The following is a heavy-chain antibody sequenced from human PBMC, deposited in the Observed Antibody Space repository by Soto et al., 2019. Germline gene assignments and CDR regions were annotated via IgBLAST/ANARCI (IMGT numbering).Heavy chain of an antibody. J-gene: IGHJ5*02. CDR3: ARWADTLDP. D-gene: IGHD5-18*01. CDR1: GGSISGYY. CDR2: INHSGST. Sequence: QVQLQKWGAGRLKPSETLSLTCAVYGGSISGYYWSWIRQPPGKGLEWIGEINHSGSTNYNPSLKGRVTISVHTSKNPFSLKLGSVTAADTAGYHRARWADTLDPWGQGTLVTVSS. V-gene: IGHV4-34*01.